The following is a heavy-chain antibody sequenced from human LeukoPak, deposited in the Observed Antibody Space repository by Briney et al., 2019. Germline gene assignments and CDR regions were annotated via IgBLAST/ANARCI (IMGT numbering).Heavy chain of an antibody. CDR1: GYTFTSCG. CDR2: ISAYNGNT. J-gene: IGHJ4*02. Sequence: GASVKVSCKASGYTFTSCGISWVRQAPGQGLEWMGWISAYNGNTNYAQKLQGRVTMTTDTSTSTAYMELRSLRSDDTAVYYCARWKPGIAVAGSDYWGQGTLVTVSS. V-gene: IGHV1-18*01. CDR3: ARWKPGIAVAGSDY. D-gene: IGHD6-19*01.